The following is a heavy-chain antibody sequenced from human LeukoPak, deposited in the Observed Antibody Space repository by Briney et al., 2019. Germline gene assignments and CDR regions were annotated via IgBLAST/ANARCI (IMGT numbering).Heavy chain of an antibody. D-gene: IGHD6-19*01. V-gene: IGHV4-34*01. Sequence: PSEALSLTCTVSGGSISSYYWSWIRQPPGKGLEWIGEINHSGSTNYNPSLKSRVTISVDTSKNQFSLRLSSVTAADTAVYYCARGQWLVLGYWGQGTLVTVSS. CDR1: GGSISSYY. CDR2: INHSGST. CDR3: ARGQWLVLGY. J-gene: IGHJ4*02.